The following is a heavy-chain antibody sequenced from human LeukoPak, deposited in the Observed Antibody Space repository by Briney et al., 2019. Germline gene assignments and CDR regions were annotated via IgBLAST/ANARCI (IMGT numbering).Heavy chain of an antibody. D-gene: IGHD6-19*01. CDR1: GGSISSSSYY. CDR3: ARVLAVAGTRFDP. Sequence: SETLSLTCTVSGGSISSSSYYWGWIRQPPGKGLEWIGSIYYSGSTYYNPSLKSRVTISVDTSKNQFSLKLSSVTAADTAVYYCARVLAVAGTRFDPWGQGTLVTVSS. V-gene: IGHV4-39*07. CDR2: IYYSGST. J-gene: IGHJ5*02.